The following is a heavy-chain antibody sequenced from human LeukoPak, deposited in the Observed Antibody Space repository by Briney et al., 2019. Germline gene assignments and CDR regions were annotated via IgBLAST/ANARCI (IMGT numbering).Heavy chain of an antibody. Sequence: SETLSLTCAVSGYSISSGYYWGWIRQPPGKGLEWIGSIYHSGSTYYNPSLKSRVTISVDTSKNQFSLKLSSVTAADTALYYCARNIVVVPAVTGAFDVWGQGTMVTVSS. D-gene: IGHD2-2*01. CDR3: ARNIVVVPAVTGAFDV. J-gene: IGHJ3*01. CDR1: GYSISSGYY. V-gene: IGHV4-38-2*01. CDR2: IYHSGST.